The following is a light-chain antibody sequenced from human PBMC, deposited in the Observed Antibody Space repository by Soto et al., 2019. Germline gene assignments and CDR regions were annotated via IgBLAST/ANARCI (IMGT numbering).Light chain of an antibody. CDR1: MRDVGAYNL. CDR2: EVR. Sequence: QSVLTQPASVSGSPGQSITISCAGTMRDVGAYNLVSWYQQHPGRAPQLIIYEVRNRPSGISFRFSGSKSGNTASLTISGLQAEDEADSYCSSYTSKSSLIFGGVTKLTVL. J-gene: IGLJ2*01. V-gene: IGLV2-14*01. CDR3: SSYTSKSSLI.